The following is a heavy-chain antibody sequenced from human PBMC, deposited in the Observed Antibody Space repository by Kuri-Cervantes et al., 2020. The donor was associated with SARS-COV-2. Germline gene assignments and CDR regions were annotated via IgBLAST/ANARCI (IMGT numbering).Heavy chain of an antibody. Sequence: GGSLRLSCAASGFTFSNYDIHWVRQVPGKGLEWVSAITAAGAEFHAGSVRGRFAVSRENAKTSAYLQMNSLTADDTAVYYCAKEGIASYDPLDVWGLGTMVTVSS. J-gene: IGHJ3*01. CDR1: GFTFSNYD. CDR3: AKEGIASYDPLDV. D-gene: IGHD6-13*01. CDR2: ITAAGAE. V-gene: IGHV3-13*01.